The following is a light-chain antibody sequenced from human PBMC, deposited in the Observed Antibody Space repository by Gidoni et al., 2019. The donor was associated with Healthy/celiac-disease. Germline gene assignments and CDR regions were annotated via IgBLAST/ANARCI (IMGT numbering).Light chain of an antibody. V-gene: IGLV2-14*01. CDR2: DVS. CDR1: SSDVGGYNY. J-gene: IGLJ1*01. Sequence: QSALTQPASVSGSPGQSITISCTGTSSDVGGYNYVSWYQQHPGKAPKLMIYDVSHRPSGVSNRFSGSKSGNTSSLTISGLQAEDEADYYCSSYTISSTLYVFGTGTTVTVL. CDR3: SSYTISSTLYV.